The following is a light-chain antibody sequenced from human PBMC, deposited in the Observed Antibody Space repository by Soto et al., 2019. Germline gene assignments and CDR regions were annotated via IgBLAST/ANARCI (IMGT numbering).Light chain of an antibody. Sequence: QSVLTQPPSVSGAPGQRVTISCTGSSSNIGAGYDVHWYQQLPGTAPKLLIYGNSNRPSGVPDRFSGSKSGTSASLAITGLQDEDEADYYCQCYDSSLSGLVFGTGTKVTVL. CDR3: QCYDSSLSGLV. CDR1: SSNIGAGYD. CDR2: GNS. V-gene: IGLV1-40*01. J-gene: IGLJ1*01.